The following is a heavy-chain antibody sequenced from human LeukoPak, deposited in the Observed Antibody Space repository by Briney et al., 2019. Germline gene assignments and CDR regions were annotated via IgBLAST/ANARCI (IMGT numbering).Heavy chain of an antibody. Sequence: PGGSLRLSCAASGFTFSDYAMNWVRQAPGKGLEWVGRIKSKTDGGTTDYAAPVKGRFTISRDDSKSMLYLQMSSLKTEDTAVYYCTTDTNYYDSSGYYWRSDYWGQGTLVTVSS. CDR3: TTDTNYYDSSGYYWRSDY. J-gene: IGHJ4*02. D-gene: IGHD3-22*01. CDR2: IKSKTDGGTT. V-gene: IGHV3-15*01. CDR1: GFTFSDYA.